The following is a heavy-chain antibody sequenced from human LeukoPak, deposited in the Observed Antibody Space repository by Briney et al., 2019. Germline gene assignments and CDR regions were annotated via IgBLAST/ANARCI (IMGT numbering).Heavy chain of an antibody. J-gene: IGHJ4*02. Sequence: SVKVSCKASGGTFSSYAISWVRQAPGQGLEWMGRIVPIFGTANYAQKFQGRVTITTDESTSTAYMELSSLRSEDTAVYYCARDYDSSGYSPIAFDYWGQGTLVTVSS. CDR1: GGTFSSYA. CDR3: ARDYDSSGYSPIAFDY. D-gene: IGHD3-22*01. CDR2: IVPIFGTA. V-gene: IGHV1-69*05.